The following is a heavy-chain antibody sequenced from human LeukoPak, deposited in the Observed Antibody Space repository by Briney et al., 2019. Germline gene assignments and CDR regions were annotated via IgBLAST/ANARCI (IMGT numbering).Heavy chain of an antibody. Sequence: KPSETLSLTCTVSGGSISSGSYYCSWIRQPAGKGLEWIGRIYTSGSTNYNPSLKSRVTISVDTSKNQFSLKLSSVTAADTAVYYCARLSRDGYNFVDYWGQGTLVTVSS. CDR3: ARLSRDGYNFVDY. V-gene: IGHV4-61*02. D-gene: IGHD5-24*01. CDR2: IYTSGST. J-gene: IGHJ4*02. CDR1: GGSISSGSYY.